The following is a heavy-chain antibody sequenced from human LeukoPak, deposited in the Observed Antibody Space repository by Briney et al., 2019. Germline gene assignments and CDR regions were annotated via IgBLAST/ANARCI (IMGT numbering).Heavy chain of an antibody. V-gene: IGHV3-74*01. CDR3: ARISYDSSDSYGY. J-gene: IGHJ4*02. D-gene: IGHD3-22*01. CDR2: IDSDGSNT. CDR1: EFTFSSYW. Sequence: PGGSLRLSCAASEFTFSSYWMHWVRQVPGKGLVWVSRIDSDGSNTSYADSVKGRFTISRDNAKDTLYLQMNSLRAEDTAVYYCARISYDSSDSYGYWGQGTLVTVSS.